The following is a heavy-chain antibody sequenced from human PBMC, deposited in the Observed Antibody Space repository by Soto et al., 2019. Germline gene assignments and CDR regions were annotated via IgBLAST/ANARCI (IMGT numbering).Heavy chain of an antibody. CDR3: TTDGRHVVVVAATHYYDYMDV. J-gene: IGHJ6*03. V-gene: IGHV3-15*01. CDR1: GFTFSNAW. CDR2: IKSKTDGGTT. D-gene: IGHD2-15*01. Sequence: EVQLVESGGGLVKPGGSLRLSCAASGFTFSNAWMSWVRQAPGKGLEWVGRIKSKTDGGTTDYAAPVKGRFTISRDDSKNTLYLQMNSLKTEDTAVYYCTTDGRHVVVVAATHYYDYMDVWGKGTTVTVSS.